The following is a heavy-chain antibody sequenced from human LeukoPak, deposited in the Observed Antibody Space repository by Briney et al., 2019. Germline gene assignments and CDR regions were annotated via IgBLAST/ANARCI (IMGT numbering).Heavy chain of an antibody. CDR2: IYLGETT. D-gene: IGHD3-3*01. J-gene: IGHJ4*02. CDR1: GYSISSGPY. Sequence: SETLSLTCTVSGYSISSGPYWGWIRQPPGKKLEWVGSIYLGETTYYNPSLKTRLTISVDRSKNQFFLKLSSVTAADTAVYYCGTNWSDFDYWGQGILVTVSS. V-gene: IGHV4-38-2*02. CDR3: GTNWSDFDY.